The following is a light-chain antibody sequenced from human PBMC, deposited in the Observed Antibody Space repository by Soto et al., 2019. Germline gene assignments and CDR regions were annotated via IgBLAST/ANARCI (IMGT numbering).Light chain of an antibody. CDR2: DAS. CDR3: QQRSTWPPT. CDR1: QSVYSY. Sequence: EIVLTQSPATLSLSPGERATLSCRASQSVYSYLAWYQQKPGQPPRLLIYDASNRATGIPARFSASGSGTDFTLTISSLEPEDFSVYYCQQRSTWPPTFGQGTKLEIK. J-gene: IGKJ2*01. V-gene: IGKV3-11*01.